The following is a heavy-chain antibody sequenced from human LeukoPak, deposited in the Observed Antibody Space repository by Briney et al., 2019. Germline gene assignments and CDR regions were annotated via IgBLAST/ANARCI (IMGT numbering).Heavy chain of an antibody. CDR1: GYTFTSYY. J-gene: IGHJ4*02. D-gene: IGHD1-26*01. CDR3: ARDSIVGATAHGVFDY. V-gene: IGHV1-46*01. CDR2: INPSGGST. Sequence: ASVKVSCKASGYTFTSYYMHWVRQAPGQGLEWMGIINPSGGSTSYAQKFQGRVTMTRDMSTSTVYMELSSLRSEDTAVYYCARDSIVGATAHGVFDYWGQGTLVTVSS.